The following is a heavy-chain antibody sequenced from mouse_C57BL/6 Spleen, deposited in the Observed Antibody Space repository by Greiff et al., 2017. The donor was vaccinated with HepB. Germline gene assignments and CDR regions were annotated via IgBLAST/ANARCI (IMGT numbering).Heavy chain of an antibody. CDR2: IYPGDGDT. D-gene: IGHD1-1*01. J-gene: IGHJ1*03. V-gene: IGHV1-80*01. CDR3: ARERYTGNYWYFDV. CDR1: GYAFSSYW. Sequence: QVQLQQSGAELVKPGASVKISCKASGYAFSSYWMNWVKQRPGKGLEWIGQIYPGDGDTNYNGKFKGKATLTADKSSSTAYMQLSSLTSEDSAVYVCARERYTGNYWYFDVWGTGTTVTVAS.